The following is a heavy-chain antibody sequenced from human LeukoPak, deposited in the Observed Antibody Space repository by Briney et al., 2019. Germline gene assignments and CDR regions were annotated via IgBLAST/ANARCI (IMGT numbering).Heavy chain of an antibody. CDR1: GFTVSSNY. CDR2: IYSGGST. Sequence: PGGSLRLSCAASGFTVSSNYMSWVRQAPGKGLELVSVIYSGGSTYYADSVKGRFTISRDNSKNTLYLQMNSLRAEDTAVYYCAKDSRYSSSSSYYYGIDVWGQGTTVTVSS. CDR3: AKDSRYSSSSSYYYGIDV. V-gene: IGHV3-66*01. D-gene: IGHD6-6*01. J-gene: IGHJ6*02.